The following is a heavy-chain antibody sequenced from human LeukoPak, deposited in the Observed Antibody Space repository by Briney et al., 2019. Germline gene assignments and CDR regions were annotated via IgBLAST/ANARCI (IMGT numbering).Heavy chain of an antibody. Sequence: SETLSLTCTVSGGSISSYYWSWIRQPPGKRLEWIGYIHYSGSTNYSPSLKSRVTISIDTSKNQFSLKLSSVTAADTAVYYCATADSTSWVDYWGQGTLVTVSS. CDR2: IHYSGST. CDR3: ATADSTSWVDY. CDR1: GGSISSYY. J-gene: IGHJ4*02. V-gene: IGHV4-59*01. D-gene: IGHD2-2*01.